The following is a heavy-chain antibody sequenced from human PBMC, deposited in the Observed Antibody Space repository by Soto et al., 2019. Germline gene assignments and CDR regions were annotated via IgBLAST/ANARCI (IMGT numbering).Heavy chain of an antibody. CDR3: AGELDIHHGLGY. CDR2: TYYRSNWNF. D-gene: IGHD6-19*01. V-gene: IGHV6-1*01. Sequence: SQTLSLTCAISWGSVSSNTATWNWVRQSPSRGLEWLGRTYYRSNWNFDYALSVKSRITINPDTSKNQFSLQLNSLTPEDTAVYYCAGELDIHHGLGYWGPGTSVTVSS. J-gene: IGHJ4*02. CDR1: WGSVSSNTAT.